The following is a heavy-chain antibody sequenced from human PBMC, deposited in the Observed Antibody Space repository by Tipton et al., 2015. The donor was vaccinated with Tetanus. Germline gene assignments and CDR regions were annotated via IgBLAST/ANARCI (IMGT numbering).Heavy chain of an antibody. D-gene: IGHD6-19*01. CDR1: GFTFDDYA. J-gene: IGHJ4*02. CDR3: AKEYGSGWYVVNY. V-gene: IGHV3-9*01. Sequence: SLRLSCAASGFTFDDYAMHWVRQAPGKGLEWVSGISWNSGSIGYADSVKGRFTISRDNSKNTLYLQMNSLRAEDTAVYYCAKEYGSGWYVVNYWGQGTLVTVSS. CDR2: ISWNSGSI.